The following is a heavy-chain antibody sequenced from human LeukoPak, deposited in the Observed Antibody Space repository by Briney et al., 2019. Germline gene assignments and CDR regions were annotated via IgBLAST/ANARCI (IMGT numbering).Heavy chain of an antibody. CDR2: ISSSGSTI. CDR3: AELGITMIGGV. CDR1: GFAFSSFE. J-gene: IGHJ6*04. D-gene: IGHD3-10*02. V-gene: IGHV3-48*03. Sequence: GGSLRLSCVASGFAFSSFEMNWVRQAPGKGLEWVSYISSSGSTIYYADSVKGRFTISRDNAKNSLYLQMNSLRAEDTAVYYCAELGITMIGGVWGKGTTVTISS.